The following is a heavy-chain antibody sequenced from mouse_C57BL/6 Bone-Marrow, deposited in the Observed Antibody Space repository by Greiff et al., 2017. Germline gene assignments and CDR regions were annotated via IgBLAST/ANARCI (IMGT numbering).Heavy chain of an antibody. V-gene: IGHV3-6*01. J-gene: IGHJ2*01. CDR3: ARAHYYGSSYYDY. CDR2: ISYDGSN. CDR1: GYSITSGYY. Sequence: EVQLKESGPGLVKPSQSLSLTCSVTGYSITSGYYWNWIRQFPGNKLEWMGYISYDGSNNYNPSLKNRISITRDTSKNQFFLKLNSVTTEDTATYYCARAHYYGSSYYDYWGQGTTLTVSS. D-gene: IGHD1-1*01.